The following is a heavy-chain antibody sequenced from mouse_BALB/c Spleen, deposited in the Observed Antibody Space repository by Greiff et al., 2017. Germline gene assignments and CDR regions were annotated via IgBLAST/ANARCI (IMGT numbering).Heavy chain of an antibody. CDR3: AREDYGSSPLWYFDV. CDR2: ISYDGSN. Sequence: EVKLMESGPGLVKPSQSLSLTCSVTGYSITSGYYWNWIRQFPGNKLEWMGYISYDGSNNYNPSLKNRISITRDTSKNQFFLKLNSVTTEDTATYYCAREDYGSSPLWYFDVWGAGTTVTVSS. J-gene: IGHJ1*01. V-gene: IGHV3-6*02. CDR1: GYSITSGYY. D-gene: IGHD1-1*01.